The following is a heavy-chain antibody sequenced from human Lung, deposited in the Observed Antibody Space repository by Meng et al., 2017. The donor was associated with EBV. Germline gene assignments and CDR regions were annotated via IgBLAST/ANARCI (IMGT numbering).Heavy chain of an antibody. D-gene: IGHD2-15*01. V-gene: IGHV7-4-1*02. Sequence: QVQLVDAGLWWKKPGAVCKVSCKASEYTFTSYAMNWVRQAPGQGLEWMGWINTNTGNPTYAQGFTGRFVFSLDTSVSTAYLQISSLKAADTAVYYCARLYCSGGSCYTIDYWGQGTLVTVSS. CDR1: EYTFTSYA. CDR2: INTNTGNP. CDR3: ARLYCSGGSCYTIDY. J-gene: IGHJ4*02.